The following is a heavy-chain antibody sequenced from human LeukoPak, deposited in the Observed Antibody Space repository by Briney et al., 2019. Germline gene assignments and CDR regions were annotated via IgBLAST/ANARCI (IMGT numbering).Heavy chain of an antibody. CDR2: ISGSGGST. CDR1: GFTFSSYA. CDR3: AKDPYYESSGYYDY. V-gene: IGHV3-23*01. Sequence: GGSLRLSCAASGFTFSSYAMRWVRQAPGKGLEWVSAISGSGGSTYYADSVKGRFTISRDNSRNTLYLQFNSLRAEDTAVYYCAKDPYYESSGYYDYWGRGTLVTVSS. D-gene: IGHD3-22*01. J-gene: IGHJ4*02.